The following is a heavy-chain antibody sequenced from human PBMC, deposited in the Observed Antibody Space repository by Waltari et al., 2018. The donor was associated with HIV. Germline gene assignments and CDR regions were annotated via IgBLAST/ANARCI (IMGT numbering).Heavy chain of an antibody. CDR2: INAGNGNT. D-gene: IGHD3-3*01. Sequence: QVQLVQSGAEVKKPGASVKVSCKASGYTFTSYAMHWVRQAPGQRLEWMGWINAGNGNTKYSQKFQGRVTITRDTSASTAYMELSSLRSEDTAVYYCARERQYYDFWSGATGEYYFDYWGQGTLVTVSS. J-gene: IGHJ4*02. CDR1: GYTFTSYA. CDR3: ARERQYYDFWSGATGEYYFDY. V-gene: IGHV1-3*01.